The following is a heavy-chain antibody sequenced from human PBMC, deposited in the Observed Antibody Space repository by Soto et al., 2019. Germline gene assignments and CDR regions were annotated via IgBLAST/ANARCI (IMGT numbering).Heavy chain of an antibody. CDR3: AKGPFGSGTDHHDS. J-gene: IGHJ4*02. Sequence: GGSMRHSCAASGFTFSSYSMNWVRQAPGKGLEWVSSISGSGGGTYYADSVKGRFTLSRDNSKNTLYLQMNSLRAEDTAVYYCAKGPFGSGTDHHDSWGQGTLVTVSS. D-gene: IGHD3-10*01. CDR2: ISGSGGGT. CDR1: GFTFSSYS. V-gene: IGHV3-23*01.